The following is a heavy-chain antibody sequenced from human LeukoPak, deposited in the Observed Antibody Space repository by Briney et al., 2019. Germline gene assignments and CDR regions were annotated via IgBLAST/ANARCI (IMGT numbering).Heavy chain of an antibody. CDR1: GFTFNTYA. CDR3: AKDPANWGRHYDY. J-gene: IGHJ4*02. Sequence: GGSLRLSCAASGFTFNTYAMSWVRQAPGKGLEWVSGISGSGGSTYYADSVKGRFTISRDNSKNTVYLQMNTLRAEDTAIYYCAKDPANWGRHYDYWGQGTLVTVSS. V-gene: IGHV3-23*01. D-gene: IGHD7-27*01. CDR2: ISGSGGST.